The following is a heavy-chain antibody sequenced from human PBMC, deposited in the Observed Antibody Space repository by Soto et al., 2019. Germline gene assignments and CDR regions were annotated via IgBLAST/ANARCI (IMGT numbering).Heavy chain of an antibody. J-gene: IGHJ4*02. CDR2: VSYNGST. V-gene: IGHV4-59*01. Sequence: SETLSLTCTVSDGSITFYYWTWIRQSPGKGLEWIGYVSYNGSTDYSPSLKSRVSISLDTSRSRFSLRLTSVTAADTATYYCARGQYFRFWSALKYYFDHWGPGALVTVSS. CDR3: ARGQYFRFWSALKYYFDH. CDR1: DGSITFYY. D-gene: IGHD3-3*01.